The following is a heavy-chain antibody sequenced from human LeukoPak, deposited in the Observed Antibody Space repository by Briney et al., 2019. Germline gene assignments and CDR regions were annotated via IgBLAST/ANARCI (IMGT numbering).Heavy chain of an antibody. Sequence: GRSLRLSCAASGFTFSSYGMHWVRQAPGKGLEWVSAISGSGGSTYYADSVKGRFTISRDNSKNTLYLQMNSLRAEDTAVYYCARDLGGYSGYDRLNWGQGTLVTVSS. V-gene: IGHV3-23*01. CDR1: GFTFSSYG. J-gene: IGHJ4*02. CDR3: ARDLGGYSGYDRLN. D-gene: IGHD5-12*01. CDR2: ISGSGGST.